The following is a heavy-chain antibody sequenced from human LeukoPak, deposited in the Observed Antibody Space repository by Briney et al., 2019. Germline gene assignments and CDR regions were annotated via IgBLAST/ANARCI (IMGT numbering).Heavy chain of an antibody. D-gene: IGHD5-24*01. Sequence: SVKVSCKASGGTFTSYAISWVRQAPGQGLEWMGRIIPISGIANYAQKFQGRVTITSDKSTSTAYMELSSLRSEDTAVYYCARGVPVDREGYNYLDYWGQGTLVTVSS. J-gene: IGHJ4*02. V-gene: IGHV1-69*04. CDR3: ARGVPVDREGYNYLDY. CDR2: IIPISGIA. CDR1: GGTFTSYA.